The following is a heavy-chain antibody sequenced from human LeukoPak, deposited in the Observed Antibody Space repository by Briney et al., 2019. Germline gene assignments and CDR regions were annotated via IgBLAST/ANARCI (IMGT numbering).Heavy chain of an antibody. V-gene: IGHV1-46*01. J-gene: IGHJ4*02. Sequence: ASVKVSCKASGYTFTSYYIHWVRQAPGQGLEWMGIMNPSDGSTSYAQKFRGRVTMTRDTSTTTVYMEMSNLSSVDTAMYYCAKSRTTGSASSDYWGQGTLVTVSS. CDR3: AKSRTTGSASSDY. CDR1: GYTFTSYY. CDR2: MNPSDGST. D-gene: IGHD2-8*02.